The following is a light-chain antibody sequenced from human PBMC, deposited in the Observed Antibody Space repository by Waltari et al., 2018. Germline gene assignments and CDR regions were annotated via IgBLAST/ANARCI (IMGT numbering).Light chain of an antibody. J-gene: IGLJ1*01. CDR3: AAWDDSLSFRYV. CDR1: SSHLGSNY. Sequence: QSVLTQPPSASGTPRQPATLSSSGTSSHLGSNYVNLYQQPPGTAPKLLSYRNKWRSSGVPDRFSGSKSGTSASLAISGLRSEGEADYYCAAWDDSLSFRYVFGTGTKVTVL. V-gene: IGLV1-47*01. CDR2: RNK.